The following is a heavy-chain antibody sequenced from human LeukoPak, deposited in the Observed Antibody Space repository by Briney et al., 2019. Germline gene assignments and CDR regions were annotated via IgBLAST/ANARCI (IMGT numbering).Heavy chain of an antibody. CDR2: IYYSGST. CDR3: ASSGSYWYFDL. V-gene: IGHV4-39*07. Sequence: SETLSLTCTVSGGSISSSSYYWGWIRQPPGKGLEWIGSIYYSGSTYYNPSLKSRVTISVDTSKNQFSLKLSSVTAADTAVYYCASSGSYWYFDLWGRGTLVTVSS. J-gene: IGHJ2*01. CDR1: GGSISSSSYY. D-gene: IGHD1-26*01.